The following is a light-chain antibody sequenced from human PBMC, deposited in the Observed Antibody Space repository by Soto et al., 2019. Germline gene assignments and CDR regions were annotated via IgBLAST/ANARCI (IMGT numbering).Light chain of an antibody. CDR2: EVS. CDR1: SSDVGSYNY. Sequence: QSALTQPASVSGSPGQSITISCTGTSSDVGSYNYVSWYQQHPGKAPKLMIYEVSNRPSGVSDRFSGSKSGNTASLAISGLQSEDEADYYCAAWDDSLNGFYVFGTGTKLTVL. CDR3: AAWDDSLNGFYV. J-gene: IGLJ1*01. V-gene: IGLV2-14*01.